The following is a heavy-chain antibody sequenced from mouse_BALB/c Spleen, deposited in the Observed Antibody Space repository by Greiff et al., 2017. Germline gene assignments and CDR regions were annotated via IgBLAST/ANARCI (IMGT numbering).Heavy chain of an antibody. CDR1: GYTFTSYW. CDR2: IYPSDSYT. J-gene: IGHJ4*01. Sequence: VQLQQPGAELVRPGASVKLSCKASGYTFTSYWINWVKQRPGQGLEWIGNIYPSDSYTNYNQKFKDKATLTVDKSSSTAYMQLSSPTSEDSAVYYCTTLLRLQYYYAMDYWGQGTSVTVSS. CDR3: TTLLRLQYYYAMDY. V-gene: IGHV1-69*02. D-gene: IGHD1-2*01.